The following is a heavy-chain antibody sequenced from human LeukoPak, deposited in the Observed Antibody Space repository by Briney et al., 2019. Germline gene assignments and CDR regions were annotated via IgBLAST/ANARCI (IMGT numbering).Heavy chain of an antibody. D-gene: IGHD6-13*01. V-gene: IGHV1-2*04. Sequence: GASVKVSCKASGYTFTGYYMHWVRQAPGQGLEWMGWINPNSGGTNYAQKFQGWVTMTRDTSISTAYMELSRLRSDDTAVYYCARVRGAAAGPRGDDGAFDIWGQGTMVTVSS. J-gene: IGHJ3*02. CDR1: GYTFTGYY. CDR2: INPNSGGT. CDR3: ARVRGAAAGPRGDDGAFDI.